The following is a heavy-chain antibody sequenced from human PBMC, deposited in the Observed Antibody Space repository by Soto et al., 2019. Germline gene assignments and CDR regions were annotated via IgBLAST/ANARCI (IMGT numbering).Heavy chain of an antibody. CDR2: VSPYNGNT. D-gene: IGHD3-10*01. V-gene: IGHV1-18*01. CDR3: AREVEGSYSPADF. J-gene: IGHJ4*02. Sequence: ASVKVSCKTSGYTFTDHGIDWVRQAPGQGLEWVGWVSPYNGNTNYAYNLKDRVIMTTDASTSTAYMELRGLRSDDTAVYYCAREVEGSYSPADFWGQGTPVTVSS. CDR1: GYTFTDHG.